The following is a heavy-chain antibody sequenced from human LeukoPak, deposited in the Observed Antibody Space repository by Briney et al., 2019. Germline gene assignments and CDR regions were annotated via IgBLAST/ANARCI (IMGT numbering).Heavy chain of an antibody. CDR2: INQDGSEK. J-gene: IGHJ5*02. CDR3: AREGCSGGSCYHNWFDP. V-gene: IGHV3-7*01. CDR1: GFTFSSYW. D-gene: IGHD2-15*01. Sequence: GGSLRLSCAASGFTFSSYWMSWVRQAPGKGLEWVANINQDGSEKFYVDSVKGRFTISRDNAKNSLYLQMNSLRAEDTAVYYCAREGCSGGSCYHNWFDPWGQGTLVTVSS.